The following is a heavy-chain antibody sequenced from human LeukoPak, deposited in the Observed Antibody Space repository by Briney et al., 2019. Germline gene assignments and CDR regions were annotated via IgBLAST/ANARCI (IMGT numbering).Heavy chain of an antibody. Sequence: SETLSLTCTVSGGSISSGDYYWRWIRQPPGKGLEWIAYMYYSGSTYYNPSLKSRVTMSADTSKDQLSLKLSSVTAADTAVYYCARPYYYDSRIDPWGQGILVTVSS. CDR3: ARPYYYDSRIDP. CDR1: GGSISSGDYY. D-gene: IGHD3-22*01. CDR2: MYYSGST. J-gene: IGHJ5*02. V-gene: IGHV4-30-4*01.